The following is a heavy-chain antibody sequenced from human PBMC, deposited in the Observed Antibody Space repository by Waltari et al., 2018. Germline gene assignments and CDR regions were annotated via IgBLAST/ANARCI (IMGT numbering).Heavy chain of an antibody. D-gene: IGHD3-22*01. CDR3: ARDTQETYYYDSSGYYGGFDY. CDR2: ISAYNGNT. Sequence: QVQLVQSGAEVKKPGASVKVSCKASGYTFTSYGISWVRQAPGQGLEWMGWISAYNGNTNYAQKLQGRVTMTTDTSTSTAYMELRSLRSEDTAVYYCARDTQETYYYDSSGYYGGFDYWGQGTLVTVSS. J-gene: IGHJ4*02. CDR1: GYTFTSYG. V-gene: IGHV1-18*01.